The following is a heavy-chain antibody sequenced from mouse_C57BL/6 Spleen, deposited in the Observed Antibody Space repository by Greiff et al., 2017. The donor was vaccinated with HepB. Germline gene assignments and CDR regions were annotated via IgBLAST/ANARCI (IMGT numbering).Heavy chain of an antibody. J-gene: IGHJ2*01. CDR1: GYTFTSYW. CDR2: IYPSDSET. D-gene: IGHD2-1*01. CDR3: ARGGNYGVDY. V-gene: IGHV1-61*01. Sequence: QVQLQQPGAELVRPGSSVKLSCKASGYTFTSYWMDWVKQRPGQGLEWIGNIYPSDSETHYNQKFKDKATLTVDKSSSTAYMQLSSLTSEDSAVYCCARGGNYGVDYWGQGTTLTVSS.